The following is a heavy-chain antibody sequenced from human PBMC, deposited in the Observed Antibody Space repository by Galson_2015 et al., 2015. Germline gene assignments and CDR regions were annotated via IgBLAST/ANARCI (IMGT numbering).Heavy chain of an antibody. V-gene: IGHV5-51*01. CDR1: GYSFTSYW. J-gene: IGHJ3*02. CDR3: ARRGSSYAYAFDI. D-gene: IGHD3-16*01. CDR2: IYSGDSDT. Sequence: QSGAEVKKSGESLKISCKGTGYSFTSYWIGWVRQMPGKGLEWMGVIYSGDSDTRSSPSFQGQVTISADKSISTAYLQWSSLKAPDTAMYYCARRGSSYAYAFDIWSQGTMVTVSS.